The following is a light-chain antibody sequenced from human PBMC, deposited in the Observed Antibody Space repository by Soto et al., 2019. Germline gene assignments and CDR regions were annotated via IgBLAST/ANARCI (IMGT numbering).Light chain of an antibody. CDR3: QQYYSYPPT. V-gene: IGKV1-8*01. J-gene: IGKJ1*01. CDR2: AAS. Sequence: AIRMTQSPSSLSASTGDRVTITCRASQGISSYLAWYQRKPGKAPKLLIYAASTLQSGVPSRFSGSGSGTDFTLTISCLQSEDFATYYCQQYYSYPPTFGQGTKV. CDR1: QGISSY.